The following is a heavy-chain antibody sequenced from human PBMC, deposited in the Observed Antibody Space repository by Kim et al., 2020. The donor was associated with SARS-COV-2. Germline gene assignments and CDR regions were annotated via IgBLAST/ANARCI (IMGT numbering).Heavy chain of an antibody. D-gene: IGHD3-22*01. J-gene: IGHJ3*02. CDR3: ARGSEDFYYDRDPGLLVGAFDI. CDR1: GGSISSYY. CDR2: IYYSGST. Sequence: SETLSLTCTVSGGSISSYYWSWIRQPPGKGLEWIGYIYYSGSTNYNPSLRSRVTISVDTSKNQFSLKLSSVTAADTAVYYCARGSEDFYYDRDPGLLVGAFDIWGQGTMVTVSS. V-gene: IGHV4-59*01.